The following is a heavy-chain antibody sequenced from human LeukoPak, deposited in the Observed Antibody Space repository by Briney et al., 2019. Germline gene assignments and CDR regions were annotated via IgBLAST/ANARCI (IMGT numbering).Heavy chain of an antibody. CDR1: GGSISSYY. Sequence: SETLSLTCTVSGGSISSYYWSWIRQPAGKGLEWIGRIYTSGSTNYNPSLKSRVTMSVDTSKNQFSLKLSSVTAADTAVYYCARWGYYYDSSGPGTFDYWGQGTLVTVSS. CDR2: IYTSGST. D-gene: IGHD3-22*01. CDR3: ARWGYYYDSSGPGTFDY. J-gene: IGHJ4*02. V-gene: IGHV4-4*07.